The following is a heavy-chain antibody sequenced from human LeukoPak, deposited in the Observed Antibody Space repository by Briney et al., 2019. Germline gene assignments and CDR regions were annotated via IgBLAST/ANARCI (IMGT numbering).Heavy chain of an antibody. V-gene: IGHV1-18*01. CDR2: ISGYNGNT. Sequence: VASMKLSCKASGYTFTSYGISWVRQAPGQGLEWMGWISGYNGNTNYAQKFQGRVTLTTDTSTSTAYMELRSLRSDDTAVYYCARDHCSGSSCYPYYFDNWGQGTLVTVSS. D-gene: IGHD2-15*01. CDR1: GYTFTSYG. J-gene: IGHJ4*02. CDR3: ARDHCSGSSCYPYYFDN.